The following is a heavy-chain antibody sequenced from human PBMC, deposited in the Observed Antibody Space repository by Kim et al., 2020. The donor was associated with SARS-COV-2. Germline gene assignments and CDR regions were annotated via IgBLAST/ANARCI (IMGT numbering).Heavy chain of an antibody. J-gene: IGHJ6*01. Sequence: ASVKVSCKVSGYTLTELSMHWVRQAPGKGLEWMGGFDPEDGETIYVQKFQGRVTITEDTSTDTAYMVLSSLRSEDTAVYYCATGKYQLLSGYFYGMDVWGQGPTVTVST. V-gene: IGHV1-24*01. CDR1: GYTLTELS. D-gene: IGHD2-2*01. CDR3: ATGKYQLLSGYFYGMDV. CDR2: FDPEDGET.